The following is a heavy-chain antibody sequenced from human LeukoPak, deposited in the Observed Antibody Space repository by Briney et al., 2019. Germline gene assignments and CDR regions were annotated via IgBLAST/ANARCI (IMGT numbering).Heavy chain of an antibody. Sequence: SETLSLTYAVYGGSFSGYYWSWIRQPPGKGLEWIGEINHSGSTNYNPSLKSRVTISVDTSKNQFSLKLSSVTAADTAVYYCASLDDYGDNEGYWGQGTLVTVSS. CDR2: INHSGST. D-gene: IGHD4-17*01. CDR1: GGSFSGYY. V-gene: IGHV4-34*01. CDR3: ASLDDYGDNEGY. J-gene: IGHJ4*02.